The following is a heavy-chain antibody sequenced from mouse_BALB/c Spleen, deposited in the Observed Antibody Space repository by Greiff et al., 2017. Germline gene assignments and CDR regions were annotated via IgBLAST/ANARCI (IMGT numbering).Heavy chain of an antibody. D-gene: IGHD1-2*01. Sequence: EVQRVESGPGLVKPSQSLSLTCTVTGYSITSDYAWNWIRQFPGNKLEWMGYISYSGSTSYNPSLKSRISITRDTSKNQFFLQLNSVTTEDTATYYCARRDYGYWFAYWGQGTLVTVSA. J-gene: IGHJ3*01. CDR3: ARRDYGYWFAY. CDR1: GYSITSDYA. CDR2: ISYSGST. V-gene: IGHV3-2*02.